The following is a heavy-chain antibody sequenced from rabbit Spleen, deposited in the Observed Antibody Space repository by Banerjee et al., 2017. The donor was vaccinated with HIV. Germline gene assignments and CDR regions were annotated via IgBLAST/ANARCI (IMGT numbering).Heavy chain of an antibody. D-gene: IGHD6-1*01. CDR3: ASDINSYGVFEL. CDR1: GVSFSSSSY. CDR2: IDSGSSGFT. J-gene: IGHJ3*01. Sequence: QSLEESGGDLVKPGASLTLTCTASGVSFSSSSYMCWVRQAPGKGLEWIACIDSGSSGFTYYATWAKGRFTVSKTSSTTVTLQMTNLTVADTATYFCASDINSYGVFELWGQGTLVTVS. V-gene: IGHV1S40*01.